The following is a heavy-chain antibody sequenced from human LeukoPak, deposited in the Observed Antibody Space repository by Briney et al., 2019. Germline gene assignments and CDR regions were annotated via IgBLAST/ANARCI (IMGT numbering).Heavy chain of an antibody. V-gene: IGHV4-39*01. D-gene: IGHD2-15*01. CDR1: GGSISSSSYY. CDR2: IYYSGST. J-gene: IGHJ5*02. Sequence: PSETLPLTCTVSGGSISSSSYYWGWIRQPPGKGLEWIGSIYYSGSTYYNPSLKSRVTISVDTSKNQFSLKLSSVTAADTAVYYCARRGYCSGGSCYGGWFDPWGQGSLGSVSS. CDR3: ARRGYCSGGSCYGGWFDP.